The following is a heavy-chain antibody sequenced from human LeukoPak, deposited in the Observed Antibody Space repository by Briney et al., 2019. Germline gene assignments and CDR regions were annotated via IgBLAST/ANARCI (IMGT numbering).Heavy chain of an antibody. Sequence: GGSLRLSCAASGFTFSDYYMSWIRQAPGKGLEWVSYISSSSSYTNYADSVKGRFTISRDNAKNSLYLQMSSLRAEDTAVYYCARDQYYYDSSGYYSTTYNWFDPWGQGTLVTVSS. V-gene: IGHV3-11*05. CDR1: GFTFSDYY. J-gene: IGHJ5*02. CDR3: ARDQYYYDSSGYYSTTYNWFDP. D-gene: IGHD3-22*01. CDR2: ISSSSSYT.